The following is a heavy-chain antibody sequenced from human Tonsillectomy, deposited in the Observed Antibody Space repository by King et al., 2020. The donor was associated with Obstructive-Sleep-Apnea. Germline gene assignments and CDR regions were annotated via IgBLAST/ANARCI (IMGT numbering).Heavy chain of an antibody. CDR2: ISYDGGHK. J-gene: IGHJ4*02. Sequence: VQLVESGGGVVQPGRSLRLSCAASGFTFSNYGMHWVRQAPGKGLEWVAVISYDGGHKYYGDSVKGRFTISRENFKNMLYLQMNSLRAEDTAVYFCAKDRLTSMGYFDYWGQGSLVTVSS. V-gene: IGHV3-30*18. CDR3: AKDRLTSMGYFDY. CDR1: GFTFSNYG. D-gene: IGHD5-12*01.